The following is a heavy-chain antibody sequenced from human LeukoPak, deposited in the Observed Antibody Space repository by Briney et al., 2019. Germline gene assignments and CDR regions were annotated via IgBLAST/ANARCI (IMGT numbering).Heavy chain of an antibody. CDR3: ARDNYDINYYHYMDV. CDR2: IYSGGST. CDR1: GFTVSSNY. D-gene: IGHD4-11*01. V-gene: IGHV3-66*02. J-gene: IGHJ6*03. Sequence: GGSLRLSCAASGFTVSSNYMSWVRQAPGKGLEWVSVIYSGGSTYYADSVKGRFTISRDNSKNTLYLQMNSLRAEDTAVYYCARDNYDINYYHYMDVWGKGTTVTVSS.